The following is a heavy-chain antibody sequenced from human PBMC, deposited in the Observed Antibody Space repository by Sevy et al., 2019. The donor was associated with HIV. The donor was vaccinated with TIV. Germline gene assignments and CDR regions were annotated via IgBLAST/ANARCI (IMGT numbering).Heavy chain of an antibody. J-gene: IGHJ3*02. Sequence: SETLSLTCTVSGGSINSDHWSWIRQPPGKGLEWIGYVYYTGGTNYNPSLKNRVTISVDRTKNQFPLKLTSVTAADTAVYYCARRNDFDIWGQGTMVTVS. CDR1: GGSINSDH. CDR3: ARRNDFDI. V-gene: IGHV4-59*08. CDR2: VYYTGGT.